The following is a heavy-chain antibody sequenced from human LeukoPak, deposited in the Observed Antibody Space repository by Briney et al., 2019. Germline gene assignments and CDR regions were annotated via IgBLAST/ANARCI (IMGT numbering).Heavy chain of an antibody. J-gene: IGHJ3*02. Sequence: SETLSLTCTVSGASISNYYWSWIRQPAGKGLEWIGRMYTSGSTNYDPSLKSRVTMSVDTSKNQFSLKLSSVTAADAAVYYCASVFSSWGAFDIWGQGTMVTVSS. V-gene: IGHV4-4*07. D-gene: IGHD3-16*01. CDR3: ASVFSSWGAFDI. CDR2: MYTSGST. CDR1: GASISNYY.